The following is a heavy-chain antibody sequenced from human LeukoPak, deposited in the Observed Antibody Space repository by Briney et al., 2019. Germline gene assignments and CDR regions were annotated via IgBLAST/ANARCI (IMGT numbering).Heavy chain of an antibody. V-gene: IGHV4-34*01. CDR2: INHSGST. Sequence: SETLSLTCAVYGGSFSGYYWSWIRQPPGKGLEWIGEINHSGSTNYNPSLKSRVTISVDTSKNQFSLKLSSVTAADTAVYYCATLGYSYGIDYWGQGTLVTVSS. D-gene: IGHD5-18*01. CDR3: ATLGYSYGIDY. J-gene: IGHJ4*02. CDR1: GGSFSGYY.